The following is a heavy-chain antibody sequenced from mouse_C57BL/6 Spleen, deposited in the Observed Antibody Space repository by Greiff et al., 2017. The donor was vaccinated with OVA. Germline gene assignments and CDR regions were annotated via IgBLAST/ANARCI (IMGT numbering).Heavy chain of an antibody. V-gene: IGHV1-64*01. CDR3: ARGYSGYYAMDY. CDR2: IHPNSGST. Sequence: QVQLKQPGAELVKPGASVKLSCKASGYTFTSYWMHWVKQRPGQGLEWIGMIHPNSGSTNYNEKFKSKATLTVDKSSSTAYMQLSSLTSEDSAVYYCARGYSGYYAMDYWGQGTSVTVSS. J-gene: IGHJ4*01. D-gene: IGHD3-1*01. CDR1: GYTFTSYW.